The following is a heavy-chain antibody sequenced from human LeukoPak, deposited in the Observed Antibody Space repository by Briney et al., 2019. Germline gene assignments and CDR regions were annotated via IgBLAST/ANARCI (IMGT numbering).Heavy chain of an antibody. D-gene: IGHD3-22*01. CDR3: ARGGGYYDSSGYYHEPLFDY. CDR2: IYHSGST. V-gene: IGHV4-30-2*01. J-gene: IGHJ4*02. Sequence: SETLSLTCAVSGGSISSGGYSWSWIRQPPGKGLEWIGYIYHSGSTYYNPSLKSRVTISVDRSKNQFSLKLNSVTAADTAVYYCARGGGYYDSSGYYHEPLFDYWGQGTLVTVSS. CDR1: GGSISSGGYS.